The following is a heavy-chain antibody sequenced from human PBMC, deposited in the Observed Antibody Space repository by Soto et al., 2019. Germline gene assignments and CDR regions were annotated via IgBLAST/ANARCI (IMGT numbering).Heavy chain of an antibody. Sequence: QVQLVESGGGVVQPGRSLRLSCAASGFTFSSYGMHWVRQAPGKGLEWVAVISYDGSKKYYADSVKGRFTISRDNSKNTLYRQMNSLRAEDTAVYYCAKDHRRIAVAAPLGPWGQGTLVTVSS. CDR3: AKDHRRIAVAAPLGP. CDR2: ISYDGSKK. CDR1: GFTFSSYG. V-gene: IGHV3-30*18. D-gene: IGHD6-19*01. J-gene: IGHJ5*02.